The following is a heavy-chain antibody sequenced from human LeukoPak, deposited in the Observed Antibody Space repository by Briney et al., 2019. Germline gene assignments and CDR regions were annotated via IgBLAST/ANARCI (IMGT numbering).Heavy chain of an antibody. J-gene: IGHJ4*02. D-gene: IGHD5-18*01. Sequence: GGSLRLSCAASGFTFSNYAMTWVRQAPGKGLEWVAVIWYDGSKKYYADSVKGRFTISRDNSKNTLSLQMNSLRAEDTAVYYCAREGGCSYATDYWGQGTLVTVSS. CDR1: GFTFSNYA. CDR2: IWYDGSKK. V-gene: IGHV3-33*08. CDR3: AREGGCSYATDY.